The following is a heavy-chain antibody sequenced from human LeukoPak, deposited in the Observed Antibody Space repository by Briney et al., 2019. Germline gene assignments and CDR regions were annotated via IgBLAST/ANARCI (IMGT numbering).Heavy chain of an antibody. CDR2: IHRDGSTT. V-gene: IGHV3-74*01. D-gene: IGHD3-10*01. J-gene: IGHJ4*02. CDR1: GFTFSIYW. CDR3: ARVGDYFDY. Sequence: AGGSLSLSCAVSGFTFSIYWMHWVRQAPGKGLVWVSRIHRDGSTTSYADSVKGRFTISRDNAKNTLYLQMNSLGAEDTAVYYCARVGDYFDYWGQGTLVTVSS.